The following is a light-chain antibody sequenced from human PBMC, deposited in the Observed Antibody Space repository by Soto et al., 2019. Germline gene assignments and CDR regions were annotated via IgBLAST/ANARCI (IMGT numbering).Light chain of an antibody. Sequence: QSVLTQPPSGSGSPGRSVAISCTGTSSDVGTYNRVSWYQQPPGTAPKLMIYDVTNRPSGVPDRFSGSKSGNTASLTISGLQAEDEADYYCSSFTSSNTYVFGTGTKVTVL. J-gene: IGLJ1*01. CDR3: SSFTSSNTYV. CDR2: DVT. CDR1: SSDVGTYNR. V-gene: IGLV2-18*02.